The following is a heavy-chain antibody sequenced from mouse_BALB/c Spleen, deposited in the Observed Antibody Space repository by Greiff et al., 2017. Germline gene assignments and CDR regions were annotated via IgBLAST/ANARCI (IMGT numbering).Heavy chain of an antibody. CDR2: ISSGSSTI. D-gene: IGHD1-1*01. Sequence: DVKLVESGGGLVQPGGSRKLSCAASGFTFSSFGMHWVRQAPEKGLEWVAYISSGSSTIYYADTVKGRFTISRDNPKNTLFLQMTSLRSEDTAMYYCAKDLYYYGSTAFAYWGQGTLVTVSA. J-gene: IGHJ3*01. CDR3: AKDLYYYGSTAFAY. V-gene: IGHV5-17*02. CDR1: GFTFSSFG.